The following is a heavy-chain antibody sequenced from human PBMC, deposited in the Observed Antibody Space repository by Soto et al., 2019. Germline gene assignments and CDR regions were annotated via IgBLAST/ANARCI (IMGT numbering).Heavy chain of an antibody. Sequence: QVQLQQWGAGLLTPSETLSLTCAVYGGSFSGYYWSWIRKPPGKGLEWIGEINHRGSTNYNPSLKSRVTISVDTSKSQFALKLSSVTAADTAVYYGARVVRDDAFDIWGQGTMVTVSS. J-gene: IGHJ3*02. CDR1: GGSFSGYY. V-gene: IGHV4-34*01. CDR2: INHRGST. CDR3: ARVVRDDAFDI.